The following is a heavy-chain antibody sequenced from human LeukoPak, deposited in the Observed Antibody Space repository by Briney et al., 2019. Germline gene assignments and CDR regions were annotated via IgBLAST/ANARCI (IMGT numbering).Heavy chain of an antibody. D-gene: IGHD5-18*01. CDR2: ISGDGGST. Sequence: GGSLRLSCAASGFTFDDYAMHWVRQAPGKSLEWVSLISGDGGSTYYADSVKGRFTISRDNSKNSLYLQMNSLRTEDTALYYCAKEIGYSYAYLSVFYGMDVWGQGTTVTVSS. CDR3: AKEIGYSYAYLSVFYGMDV. J-gene: IGHJ6*02. V-gene: IGHV3-43*02. CDR1: GFTFDDYA.